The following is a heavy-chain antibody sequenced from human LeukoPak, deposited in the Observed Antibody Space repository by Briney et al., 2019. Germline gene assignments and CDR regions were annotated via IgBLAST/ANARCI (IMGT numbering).Heavy chain of an antibody. D-gene: IGHD6-13*01. CDR1: GFTFSNYA. Sequence: GGSLRLSCAASGFTFSNYAMNWVRQAPGKGLEWVSGISGSGVGTYYKDSVKGRSTISRDNSKDTLYLQMNSLRAEDTAVYYCAKDPYSSSWYGRGWFDPWGQGTLVTVSS. V-gene: IGHV3-23*01. CDR3: AKDPYSSSWYGRGWFDP. CDR2: ISGSGVGT. J-gene: IGHJ5*02.